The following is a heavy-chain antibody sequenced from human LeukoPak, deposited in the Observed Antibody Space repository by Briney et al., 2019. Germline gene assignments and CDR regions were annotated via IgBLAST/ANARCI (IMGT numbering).Heavy chain of an antibody. D-gene: IGHD2-8*01. Sequence: GASVTVSFTASGYTFTDSYIHWVRQAPGQGLEWMGRINPNSGDPNYPQNFQGRVTMTRDTSISTAYMEMSSLTSDDTAVYYCARSAGHCNNGVCFTDYYIDVWGTGTTVTVSS. J-gene: IGHJ6*03. CDR3: ARSAGHCNNGVCFTDYYIDV. CDR2: INPNSGDP. V-gene: IGHV1-2*06. CDR1: GYTFTDSY.